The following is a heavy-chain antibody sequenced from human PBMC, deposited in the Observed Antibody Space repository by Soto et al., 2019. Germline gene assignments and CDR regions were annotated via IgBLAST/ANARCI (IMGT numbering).Heavy chain of an antibody. V-gene: IGHV4-4*02. CDR3: ARDYDGFDY. D-gene: IGHD3-16*01. CDR1: SVSITSSNW. Sequence: QVRLQESGPGLVKPSETVSLTCDVSSVSITSSNWWTWVRQPPGEGLEWIGKISHSGTVNYNATLRSRVIISVDKPKNQLSLKLMSVTAADTAVYYCARDYDGFDYWGQGILVTVSS. CDR2: ISHSGTV. J-gene: IGHJ4*02.